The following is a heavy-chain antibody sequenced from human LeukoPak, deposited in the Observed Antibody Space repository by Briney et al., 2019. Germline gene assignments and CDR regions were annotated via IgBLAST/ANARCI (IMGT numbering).Heavy chain of an antibody. J-gene: IGHJ4*02. D-gene: IGHD2-2*01. V-gene: IGHV5-51*01. CDR2: IYPGDSDT. CDR1: GYSFTSYW. Sequence: GESLKISCKGSGYSFTSYWIGWVRQMPGKGLEWMGIIYPGDSDTRYSPSFQGQVTISADKSISTAYLQWSSLKASDTAMYYCARHVVYCSSTSCYAGKYYFDYWGQGTLVTVSP. CDR3: ARHVVYCSSTSCYAGKYYFDY.